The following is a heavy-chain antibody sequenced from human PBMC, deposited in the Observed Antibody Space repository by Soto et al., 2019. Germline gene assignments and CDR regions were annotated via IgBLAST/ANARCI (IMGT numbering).Heavy chain of an antibody. V-gene: IGHV3-30*03. CDR1: GLTFSSSV. CDR2: ISYDGSNK. Sequence: QVQLVESGGGVVQPGRSLRLSCAASGLTFSSSVMHWVRQAPGKGLEWVALISYDGSNKYYVDSVKGRFTISRDNSKNTLDLQMNSLREEDTAVYYCAAETKSYFYGMDVWGQGTTVTVSS. J-gene: IGHJ6*02. CDR3: AAETKSYFYGMDV.